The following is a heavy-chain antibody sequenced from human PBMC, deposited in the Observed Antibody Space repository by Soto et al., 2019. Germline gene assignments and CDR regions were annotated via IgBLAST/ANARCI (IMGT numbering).Heavy chain of an antibody. Sequence: GGPQRLSCGASEVNLSHPGVTWVRKTAGKGLEWVGRIKSRTDGGTADYAAPVKGRATISRDDSKNTVYLQMNSLKTEDTAVYYCTTGIYYDILTGYHNVAYWGQGALVTVFS. J-gene: IGHJ4*02. CDR1: EVNLSHPG. CDR2: IKSRTDGGTA. V-gene: IGHV3-15*01. CDR3: TTGIYYDILTGYHNVAY. D-gene: IGHD3-9*01.